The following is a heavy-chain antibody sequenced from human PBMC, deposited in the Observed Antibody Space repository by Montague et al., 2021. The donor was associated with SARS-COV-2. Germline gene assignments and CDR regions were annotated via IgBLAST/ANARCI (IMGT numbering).Heavy chain of an antibody. CDR3: ARGTAYDHVYY. D-gene: IGHD2-8*02. Sequence: SETLSLTCTASSGSLSGYYWNWIRQPAGKGLEWIGFTHYSGTTKXNPSRKSRLNMSLDTSKNQFSLTLNSVTAADTAIYYCARGTAYDHVYYWGQGAPVTVAS. J-gene: IGHJ4*02. CDR1: SGSLSGYY. V-gene: IGHV4-59*12. CDR2: THYSGTT.